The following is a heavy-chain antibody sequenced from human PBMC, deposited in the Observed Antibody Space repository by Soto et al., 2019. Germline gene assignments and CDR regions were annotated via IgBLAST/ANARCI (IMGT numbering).Heavy chain of an antibody. CDR1: GGSVSSGSYY. J-gene: IGHJ4*02. Sequence: SETLSLTCTVSGGSVSSGSYYWSWIRQPPGKGLECIGVLYYSGSANYNPSLKSRVTISVDTPKTQFCRKVTSVTVADTAISYSARGQASWTGYYRMPNYFDYWGQGTLVTVSS. D-gene: IGHD3-3*01. V-gene: IGHV4-61*01. CDR2: LYYSGSA. CDR3: ARGQASWTGYYRMPNYFDY.